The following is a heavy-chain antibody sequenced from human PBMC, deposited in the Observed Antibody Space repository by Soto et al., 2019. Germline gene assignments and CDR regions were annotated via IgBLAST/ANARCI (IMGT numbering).Heavy chain of an antibody. Sequence: PGGSLRLSCTASGFTFSNYAMSWVRQAPGKGQEWVSTFSSGGGGTYYADSVKGRFTISRDNSKNTLSLQMNSLRAEDTAVYYCTNANRYCSGSNCFTFDYWGLGTLVTVSS. D-gene: IGHD2-15*01. J-gene: IGHJ4*02. CDR1: GFTFSNYA. CDR2: FSSGGGGT. V-gene: IGHV3-23*01. CDR3: TNANRYCSGSNCFTFDY.